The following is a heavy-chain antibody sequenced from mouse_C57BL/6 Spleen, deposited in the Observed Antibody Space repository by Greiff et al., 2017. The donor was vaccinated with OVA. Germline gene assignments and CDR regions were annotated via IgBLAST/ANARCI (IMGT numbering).Heavy chain of an antibody. J-gene: IGHJ1*03. D-gene: IGHD2-4*01. CDR3: VRDGLWDYDWYFDV. CDR1: GFTFNTYA. CDR2: IRSKSSNYAT. Sequence: EVQRVESGGGLVQPKGSLKLSCAASGFTFNTYAMHWVRQAPGKGLEWVARIRSKSSNYATYYADSVKDRFTISRDDSQSMLYLQMNNLKTEDTAMYYCVRDGLWDYDWYFDVWGTGTTVTVSS. V-gene: IGHV10-3*01.